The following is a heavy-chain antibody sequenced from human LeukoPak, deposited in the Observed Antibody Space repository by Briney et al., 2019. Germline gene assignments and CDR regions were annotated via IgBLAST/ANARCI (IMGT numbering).Heavy chain of an antibody. CDR1: GHTFTNYG. CDR3: ARRRDGYNSDHYNYGMDV. J-gene: IGHJ6*02. D-gene: IGHD5-24*01. Sequence: ASVKVSCKASGHTFTNYGISWVRQAPAQGLEWLGWISAYNDNTNYAQKLQGRVTMTTDTSTSTAYMELRSLRTDDTAVYYCARRRDGYNSDHYNYGMDVWGQGTTVTVSS. CDR2: ISAYNDNT. V-gene: IGHV1-18*01.